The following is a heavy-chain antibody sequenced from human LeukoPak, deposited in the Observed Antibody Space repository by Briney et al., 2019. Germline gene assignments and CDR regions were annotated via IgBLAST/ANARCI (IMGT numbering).Heavy chain of an antibody. J-gene: IGHJ4*02. V-gene: IGHV3-21*04. CDR1: GFTFSSCS. CDR3: ARDISYYYDSSGYRYFDY. Sequence: GGSLRLSCAASGFTFSSCSMNWVRQAPGKGLEWVSSISSSSSYIYYADSVKGRFTISRDNAKNSLYLQMNSLRAEDTALYYCARDISYYYDSSGYRYFDYWGQGTLVTVSS. D-gene: IGHD3-22*01. CDR2: ISSSSSYI.